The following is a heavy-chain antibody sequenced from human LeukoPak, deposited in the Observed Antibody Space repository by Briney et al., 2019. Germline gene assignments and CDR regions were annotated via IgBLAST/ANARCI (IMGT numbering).Heavy chain of an antibody. J-gene: IGHJ4*02. CDR1: GFTFSSYG. V-gene: IGHV3-30*18. D-gene: IGHD6-13*01. CDR3: AEGASGQQLVRWYFDY. Sequence: GGSLRLSCAASGFTFSSYGMHWVRQAPGKRLEWVAVISYDGGNKYYADSVKGRFTISRDNSKNTLYLQMNSLRAEDTAVYYCAEGASGQQLVRWYFDYWGQGTLVTVSS. CDR2: ISYDGGNK.